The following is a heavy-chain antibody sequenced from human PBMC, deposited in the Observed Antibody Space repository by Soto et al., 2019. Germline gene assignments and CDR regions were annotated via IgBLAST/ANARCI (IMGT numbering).Heavy chain of an antibody. CDR1: GVNFGDYS. J-gene: IGHJ4*02. CDR3: ARRENDTTPYYWLH. Sequence: KPGGALRLSCSASGVNFGDYSMNWVRQAPGKGLDWVASISSRDTFIQYGDSVRGRFTISRGNARSTLYLHLNDVRADDTAVYYCARRENDTTPYYWLHWGRGTLVTVSS. D-gene: IGHD3-22*01. CDR2: ISSRDTFI. V-gene: IGHV3-21*06.